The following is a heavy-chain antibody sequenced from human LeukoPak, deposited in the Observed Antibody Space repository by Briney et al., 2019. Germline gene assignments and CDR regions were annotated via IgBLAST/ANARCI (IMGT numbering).Heavy chain of an antibody. D-gene: IGHD6-13*01. V-gene: IGHV3-7*01. Sequence: GGSLRLSCAASGFTFSSYWMSWVRQAPGKGLEWVANIKQDGSEKYYVDSVKGRFTISRDNAKNSLYLQMNSLRAEDTAVYYCARELRPYSSKADYWGQGTLVTVSS. CDR1: GFTFSSYW. CDR3: ARELRPYSSKADY. CDR2: IKQDGSEK. J-gene: IGHJ4*02.